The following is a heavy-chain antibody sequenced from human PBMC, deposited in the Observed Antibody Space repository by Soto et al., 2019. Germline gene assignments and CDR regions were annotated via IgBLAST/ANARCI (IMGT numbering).Heavy chain of an antibody. CDR2: IYPGDSDT. D-gene: IGHD3-10*01. Sequence: GESLKISCKGSGYSFTSYWIGWVRQMPGKGLEWMGIIYPGDSDTRYSPSFQGQVTISADKSISTAYLQWSSLKASDTAMYYCAGGGVRGVITRTRDYYGMDVWGQGTTVTVCS. V-gene: IGHV5-51*01. CDR3: AGGGVRGVITRTRDYYGMDV. CDR1: GYSFTSYW. J-gene: IGHJ6*02.